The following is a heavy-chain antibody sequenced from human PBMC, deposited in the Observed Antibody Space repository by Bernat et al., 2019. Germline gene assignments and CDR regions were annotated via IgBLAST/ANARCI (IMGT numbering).Heavy chain of an antibody. CDR3: AKFRGQLIRYYYMTV. Sequence: EVRLVESGGDLVQPGGSLRLSCAASGFTFGTFAMSWVRQAPGKGLEWVSAMTGGGTTYYADSVKGRVIISRDNSKNMLFMQMNSLTAEDTAVYYCAKFRGQLIRYYYMTVWGEGTTVTVS. CDR2: MTGGGTT. V-gene: IGHV3-23*04. D-gene: IGHD2-21*01. J-gene: IGHJ6*03. CDR1: GFTFGTFA.